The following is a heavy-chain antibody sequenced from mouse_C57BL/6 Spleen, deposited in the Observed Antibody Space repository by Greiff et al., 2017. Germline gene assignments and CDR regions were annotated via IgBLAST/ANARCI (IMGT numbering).Heavy chain of an antibody. CDR2: IDPETGGT. CDR1: GYTFTDYE. Sequence: QVHVKQSGAELVRPGASVTLSCKASGYTFTDYEMHWVKQTPVHGLEWIGAIDPETGGTAYNQKFKGKAILTADKSSSTAYMELRSLTSEDSAVYYSTYDSNYRGALDYWSQGTSVTVSS. CDR3: TYDSNYRGALDY. D-gene: IGHD2-5*01. V-gene: IGHV1-15*01. J-gene: IGHJ4*01.